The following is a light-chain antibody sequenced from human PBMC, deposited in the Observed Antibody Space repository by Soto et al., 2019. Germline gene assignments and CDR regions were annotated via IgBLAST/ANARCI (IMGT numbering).Light chain of an antibody. CDR3: QQYNNWTPWT. CDR2: GAS. CDR1: QSVSSN. J-gene: IGKJ1*01. Sequence: EIVMTQSPATLSVSPGERATLSCRASQSVSSNLAWYQQKPGQAPRLLIYGASTRATGIPARFSGSGSGTEFTLTISRLQYEDFEVYYCQQYNNWTPWTFGQGTKVDIK. V-gene: IGKV3-15*01.